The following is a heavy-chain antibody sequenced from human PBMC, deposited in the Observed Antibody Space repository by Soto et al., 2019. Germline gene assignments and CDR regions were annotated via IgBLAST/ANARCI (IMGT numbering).Heavy chain of an antibody. Sequence: ASVKVSCKASGYTFTDHYLLWVRQAPGQGLEWMGWMHPNNGATNFAQKFQGRVTLTRDTSISTAYLEIPRLKSDDTAVYFCARARRLSGGQRASEVWRQGTLVTVSS. CDR2: MHPNNGAT. V-gene: IGHV1-2*02. CDR3: ARARRLSGGQRASEV. D-gene: IGHD3-16*01. CDR1: GYTFTDHY. J-gene: IGHJ4*02.